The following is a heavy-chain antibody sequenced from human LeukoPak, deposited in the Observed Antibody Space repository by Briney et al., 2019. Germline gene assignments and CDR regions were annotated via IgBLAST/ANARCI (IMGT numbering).Heavy chain of an antibody. D-gene: IGHD6-19*01. CDR3: ARGRPGSSGWWL. V-gene: IGHV4-34*01. Sequence: SETLSLTCAVYGGSFSGYYWSWIRQPPGKGLEWIGEINHSGSTNYNPSLKSRVTISVDTSKNQFSLKLSSVTAADTAVYYCARGRPGSSGWWLWGQGTLVTVSS. CDR1: GGSFSGYY. CDR2: INHSGST. J-gene: IGHJ4*02.